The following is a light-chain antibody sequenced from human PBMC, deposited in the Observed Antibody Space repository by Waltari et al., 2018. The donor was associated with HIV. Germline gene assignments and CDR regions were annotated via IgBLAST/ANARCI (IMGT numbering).Light chain of an antibody. J-gene: IGLJ3*02. CDR2: GNS. CDR3: QSYDSSLSGSGV. CDR1: SSNIGAGYD. V-gene: IGLV1-40*01. Sequence: QSVLTQPPSVSGAPGQRVTISCTVRSSNIGAGYDVHWSQQLPGTAPKLLIYGNSNRPSGVPDRFSGSKSGTSASLAITGLQAEDEADYYCQSYDSSLSGSGVFGGGTKLTVL.